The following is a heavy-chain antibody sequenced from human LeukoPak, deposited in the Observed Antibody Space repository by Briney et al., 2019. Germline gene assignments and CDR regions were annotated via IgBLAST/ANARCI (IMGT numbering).Heavy chain of an antibody. CDR2: IYYSGST. CDR3: ARLGDRGYDSGGDY. Sequence: SETLSLTCTVSGGSISSSSYYWGWIRHPPGKGLGWIGSIYYSGSTYYNPSLKSRVTISVDTSKNQFSLKLSSVTAADTAVYYCARLGDRGYDSGGDYWGQGTLVTVSS. D-gene: IGHD5-12*01. CDR1: GGSISSSSYY. V-gene: IGHV4-39*01. J-gene: IGHJ4*02.